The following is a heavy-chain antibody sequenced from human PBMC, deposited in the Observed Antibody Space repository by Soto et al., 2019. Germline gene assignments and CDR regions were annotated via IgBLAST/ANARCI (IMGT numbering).Heavy chain of an antibody. CDR1: GGPFSGYY. Sequence: SETLSLTCAVYGGPFSGYYWSWIRQPPGRGLEWIGEINHSGSTNYNPSLKSRVTISVDTSKNQFSLKLSSVTAADTAVYYCATRWGSQDVWGQGTTVTVSS. V-gene: IGHV4-34*01. D-gene: IGHD4-17*01. CDR2: INHSGST. CDR3: ATRWGSQDV. J-gene: IGHJ6*02.